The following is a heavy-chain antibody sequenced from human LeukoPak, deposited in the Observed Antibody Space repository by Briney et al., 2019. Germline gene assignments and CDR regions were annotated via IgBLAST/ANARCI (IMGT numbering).Heavy chain of an antibody. CDR1: GGSFSGDY. CDR3: ATFADSEPIDT. CDR2: INHSGGT. J-gene: IGHJ4*02. D-gene: IGHD2-21*01. V-gene: IGHV4-34*01. Sequence: SETLSLTCVVSGGSFSGDYLTWIRQPPGKGLEWIGDINHSGGTAYNPSLKSRASLPFDTSKNHFSLYLTSVTAADTAVYFCATFADSEPIDTWGQGTLVTVSS.